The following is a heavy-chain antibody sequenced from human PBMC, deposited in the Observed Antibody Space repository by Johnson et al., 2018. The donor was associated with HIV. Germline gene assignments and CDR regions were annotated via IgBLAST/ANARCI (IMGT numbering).Heavy chain of an antibody. CDR3: ARDSVGALGAFDI. CDR1: GFTFSSYA. D-gene: IGHD3-16*01. V-gene: IGHV3-30-3*01. CDR2: ISYDGANK. J-gene: IGHJ3*02. Sequence: QVQLVESGGGVVQPGRSLRLSCAASGFTFSSYAMHWVRQAPGKGLEWVAVISYDGANKFYADSVKGRFTISRDNSNNTLYLQMNSLRAEDTALYYCARDSVGALGAFDIWGQGTMVTVSS.